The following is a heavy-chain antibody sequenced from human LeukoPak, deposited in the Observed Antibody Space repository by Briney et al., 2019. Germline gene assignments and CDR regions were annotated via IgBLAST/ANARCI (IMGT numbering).Heavy chain of an antibody. CDR3: ERLKRAGGCFYFDY. CDR1: GGSISTYY. CDR2: IYNSGST. Sequence: SETLSLTCTVSGGSISTYYWSWLRQPPGKGLEWIGHIYNSGSTNYSPSLKSRVTISVDTSKNQFSLKLSSVTAADTAVYYCERLKRAGGCFYFDYWGQGTLVTVSS. J-gene: IGHJ4*02. D-gene: IGHD6-19*01. V-gene: IGHV4-59*01.